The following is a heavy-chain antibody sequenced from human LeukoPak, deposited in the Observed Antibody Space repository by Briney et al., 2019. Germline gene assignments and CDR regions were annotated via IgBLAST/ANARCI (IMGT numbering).Heavy chain of an antibody. CDR2: ISAYNGNT. CDR3: ARDTNYDFWSGYYPDY. J-gene: IGHJ4*02. V-gene: IGHV1-18*01. CDR1: GYTFTSYA. D-gene: IGHD3-3*01. Sequence: ASVKVSCKASGYTFTSYAMNWVRQAPGQGLEWMGWISAYNGNTNYAQKLQGRVTMTTDTSTSTAYMELRSLRSDDTAVYYCARDTNYDFWSGYYPDYWGQGTLVTVSS.